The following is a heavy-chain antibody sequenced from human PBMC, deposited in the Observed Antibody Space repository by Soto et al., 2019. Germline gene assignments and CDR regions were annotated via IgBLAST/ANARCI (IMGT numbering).Heavy chain of an antibody. V-gene: IGHV4-61*08. Sequence: SENLSLTCTASGASINSGGYYWSWIRQLPGKGLEWIGHIHSSGSTNYNPSLKSRVTMSVDTSKNQFSLRLMSLTAADTAVYYCARDQGVAAAGITWFDPWGQGSLVTVSS. CDR3: ARDQGVAAAGITWFDP. J-gene: IGHJ5*02. CDR2: IHSSGST. D-gene: IGHD6-13*01. CDR1: GASINSGGYY.